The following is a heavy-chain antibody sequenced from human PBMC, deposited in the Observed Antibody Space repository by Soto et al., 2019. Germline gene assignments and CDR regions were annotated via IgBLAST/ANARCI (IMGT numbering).Heavy chain of an antibody. J-gene: IGHJ6*02. CDR1: GYSVTSYY. Sequence: ASVKVSCKASGYSVTSYYMHWVRQAPGQGLEWMGIINPNSGSTTYAQKFQGRVTMTRDASTSTVYMELTSLTSGDTAVYYYARAGIAYCGSTTCYLYYYVIDVWGQGTTVTVSS. V-gene: IGHV1-46*01. D-gene: IGHD2-2*01. CDR3: ARAGIAYCGSTTCYLYYYVIDV. CDR2: INPNSGST.